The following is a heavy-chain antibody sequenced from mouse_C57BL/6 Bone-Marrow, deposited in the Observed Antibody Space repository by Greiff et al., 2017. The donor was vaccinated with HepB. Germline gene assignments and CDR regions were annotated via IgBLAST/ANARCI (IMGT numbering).Heavy chain of an antibody. D-gene: IGHD2-4*01. CDR2: ISSGSSTI. V-gene: IGHV5-17*01. CDR1: GFTFSDYG. Sequence: EVMLVESGGGLVKPGGSLKLSCAASGFTFSDYGMHWVRQAPEKGLEWVAYISSGSSTIYYADTVKGRFTISRDNAKNTLFLQMTSLRSEDTAMYYCARHMIRAWFAYWGQGTLVTVSA. J-gene: IGHJ3*01. CDR3: ARHMIRAWFAY.